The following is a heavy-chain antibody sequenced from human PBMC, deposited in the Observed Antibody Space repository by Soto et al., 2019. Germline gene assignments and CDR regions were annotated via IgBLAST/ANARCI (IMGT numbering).Heavy chain of an antibody. CDR1: GFTFSSYG. V-gene: IGHV3-33*01. CDR3: ARDRTANHYMDV. J-gene: IGHJ6*03. CDR2: IWSRGTNK. Sequence: QVQVVESGGGVVQPGRSLRLTCDVSGFTFSSYGMHWVRQAPGKGLEWVALIWSRGTNKYYADSVKGRFTISRDNSKNTLYLEMNSLRAEDTAVYYCARDRTANHYMDVWGKGTTVTVSS. D-gene: IGHD2-21*02.